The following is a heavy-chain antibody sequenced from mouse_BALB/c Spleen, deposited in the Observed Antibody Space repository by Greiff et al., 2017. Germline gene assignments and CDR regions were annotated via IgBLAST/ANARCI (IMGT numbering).Heavy chain of an antibody. V-gene: IGHV14-3*02. CDR2: IDPANGNT. CDR1: GFNIKDTY. CDR3: ARGDYRYAFDY. D-gene: IGHD2-14*01. Sequence: VQLKESGAELVKPGASVKLSCTASGFNIKDTYMHWVKQRPEQGLEWIGRIDPANGNTKYDPKFQGKATITADTSSNTAYLQLSSLTSEDTAVYYCARGDYRYAFDYWGQGTTLTVSS. J-gene: IGHJ2*01.